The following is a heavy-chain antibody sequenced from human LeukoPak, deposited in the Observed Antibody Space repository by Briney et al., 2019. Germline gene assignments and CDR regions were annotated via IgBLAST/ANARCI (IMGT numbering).Heavy chain of an antibody. D-gene: IGHD3-10*01. CDR1: GFAFASFA. CDR3: AKDFLRNMVLGFDY. V-gene: IGHV3-23*01. CDR2: IIGSGGNT. J-gene: IGHJ4*02. Sequence: QTGGSLRLSCAASGFAFASFALSWVRRAPGKGLEWVSTIIGSGGNTYYADSVKGRFTISRDNSKNTLYLQMNSLRAEDTAIYYCAKDFLRNMVLGFDYWGQGTLVTVSS.